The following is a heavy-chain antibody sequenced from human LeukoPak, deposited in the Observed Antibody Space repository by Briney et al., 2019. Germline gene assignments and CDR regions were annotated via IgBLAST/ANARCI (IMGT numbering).Heavy chain of an antibody. D-gene: IGHD5-12*01. CDR1: GVSFSSYG. V-gene: IGHV3-30*18. J-gene: IGHJ3*02. CDR3: AKEYSGYDLGAFIHAFDI. Sequence: PGGSLRLSCAASGVSFSSYGMHWVRQAPGKGLEWVAVISYDGSNKYYADSVKGGFTISRDNYKNTLYLQMNSLRAEDTAVYYCAKEYSGYDLGAFIHAFDIWGQGTMVTVSS. CDR2: ISYDGSNK.